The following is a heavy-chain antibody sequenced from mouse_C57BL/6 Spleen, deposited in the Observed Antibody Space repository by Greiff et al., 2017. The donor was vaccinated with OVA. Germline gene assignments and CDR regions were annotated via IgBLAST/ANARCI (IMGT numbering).Heavy chain of an antibody. D-gene: IGHD3-2*02. CDR2: ISYDGSN. CDR3: ARERTAHGYFDY. J-gene: IGHJ2*01. CDR1: GYSITSGYY. Sequence: EVKLMESGPGLVKPSQSLSLTCSVTGYSITSGYYWNWIRQFPGNKLECMGYISYDGSNNYNPSLKNRIAITRDTSKNQFFLKLNSVTTEDTATDYCARERTAHGYFDYWGQGTTLTVSS. V-gene: IGHV3-6*01.